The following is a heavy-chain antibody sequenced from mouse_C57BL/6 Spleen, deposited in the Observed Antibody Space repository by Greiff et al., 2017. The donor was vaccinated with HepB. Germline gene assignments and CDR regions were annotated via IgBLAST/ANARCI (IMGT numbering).Heavy chain of an antibody. CDR1: GYTFTSYW. CDR2: IDPSDSET. D-gene: IGHD1-1*01. V-gene: IGHV1-52*01. CDR3: LIITTERGFAY. Sequence: QVQLKQPGAELVRPGSSVKLSCKASGYTFTSYWMHWVKQRPIQGLEWIGNIDPSDSETHYNQKFKDKATLTVDKSSSTAYMQLSSLTSEDSAVYYCLIITTERGFAYWGQGTLVTVSA. J-gene: IGHJ3*01.